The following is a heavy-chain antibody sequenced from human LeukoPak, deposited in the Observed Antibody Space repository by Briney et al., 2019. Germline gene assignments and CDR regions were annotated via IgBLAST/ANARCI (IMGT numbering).Heavy chain of an antibody. Sequence: SETLSLTCTVSGDSISSGGYYWSWIRQHPGKGLEWIGYIYYSGSTNYNPSLKSRVIISLDTSKNQFSLNLRSVTAADTAVYYCAGAYSSGLFDNWGQGTLVTVSS. J-gene: IGHJ4*02. V-gene: IGHV4-61*08. D-gene: IGHD6-19*01. CDR1: GDSISSGGYY. CDR3: AGAYSSGLFDN. CDR2: IYYSGST.